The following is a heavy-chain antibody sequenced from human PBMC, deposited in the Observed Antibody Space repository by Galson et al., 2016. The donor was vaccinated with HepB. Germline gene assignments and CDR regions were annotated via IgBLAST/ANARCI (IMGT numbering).Heavy chain of an antibody. CDR2: IETAGDT. D-gene: IGHD4-11*01. J-gene: IGHJ6*02. Sequence: SLRLSCAASGFIFSTHDMHWVRQVTGKGLERVSGIETAGDTYYADSVKGRFTISRDNAKNSLYLQMNSLRAEDTAVYYCARELDYRRYYYYYGMDVWGQGTTVTVSS. CDR3: ARELDYRRYYYYYGMDV. V-gene: IGHV3-13*01. CDR1: GFIFSTHD.